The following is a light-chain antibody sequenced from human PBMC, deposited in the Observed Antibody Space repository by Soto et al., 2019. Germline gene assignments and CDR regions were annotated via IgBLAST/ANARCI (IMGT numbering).Light chain of an antibody. J-gene: IGLJ2*01. CDR2: EVS. Sequence: QSALTQPPSASGSPGQSVTISCIGTSSDVGGYNYVSWYQQHPGKAPKLMIYEVSKRPSGVPDRFSGSKSGNTASLTVSGLQAEDEADYYCSSYAASNNLGVFGGGTKPTVL. CDR3: SSYAASNNLGV. V-gene: IGLV2-8*01. CDR1: SSDVGGYNY.